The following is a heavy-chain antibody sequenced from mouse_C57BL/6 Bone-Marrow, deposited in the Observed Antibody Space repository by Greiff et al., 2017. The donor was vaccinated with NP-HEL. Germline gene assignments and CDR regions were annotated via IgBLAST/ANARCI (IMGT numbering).Heavy chain of an antibody. Sequence: SGAELVRPGASVTLSCKASGYTFTDYEMHWVKQTPVHGLEWIGAIDPETGGTAYNQKFKGKAILTADKSSSTAYMELRSLTSEDSAVYYCTRSSYYYGSTSFAYWGQGTLVTVSA. V-gene: IGHV1-15*01. J-gene: IGHJ3*01. CDR3: TRSSYYYGSTSFAY. CDR2: IDPETGGT. D-gene: IGHD1-1*01. CDR1: GYTFTDYE.